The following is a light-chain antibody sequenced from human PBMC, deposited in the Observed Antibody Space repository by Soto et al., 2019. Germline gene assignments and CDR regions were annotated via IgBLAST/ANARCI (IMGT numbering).Light chain of an antibody. CDR2: GAS. Sequence: EIVMTQSPATLSVSPGERATLSCRASESISNNLAWYQQRPGQAPRLLIYGASTRATAVPARFSGSGSGTEFSLTISSLQSEDFAAYYCQQYDDWPETFGQGTKVDIK. J-gene: IGKJ1*01. V-gene: IGKV3-15*01. CDR1: ESISNN. CDR3: QQYDDWPET.